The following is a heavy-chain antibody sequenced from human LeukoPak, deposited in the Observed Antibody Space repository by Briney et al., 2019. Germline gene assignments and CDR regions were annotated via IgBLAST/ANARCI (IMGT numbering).Heavy chain of an antibody. D-gene: IGHD1-26*01. V-gene: IGHV1-46*01. CDR3: ARVSYSGSYRYDY. Sequence: ASVKVSCKAPGYTFTSYYMHWVRQAPGQGLEWMGIINPSGGSASYAQRFQGRVTMTRDTSTSTVYMELSSLRSEDTAVYYCARVSYSGSYRYDYWGQGTLVTVSS. J-gene: IGHJ4*02. CDR1: GYTFTSYY. CDR2: INPSGGSA.